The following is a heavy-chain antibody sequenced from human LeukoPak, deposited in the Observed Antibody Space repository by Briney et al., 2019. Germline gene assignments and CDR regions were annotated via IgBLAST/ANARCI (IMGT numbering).Heavy chain of an antibody. V-gene: IGHV4-59*01. CDR3: RRSGETWSYNC. D-gene: IGHD1-1*01. J-gene: IGHJ4*02. CDR2: VYNSGST. Sequence: SETLSLTCTVSGGSISNYYWSWIRQPPGKGLEWLGDVYNSGSTNYNPSLKSRVTISADTSKNQFSLTLTSATAEDTAVYCGRRSGETWSYNCGGRGPLITVSA. CDR1: GGSISNYY.